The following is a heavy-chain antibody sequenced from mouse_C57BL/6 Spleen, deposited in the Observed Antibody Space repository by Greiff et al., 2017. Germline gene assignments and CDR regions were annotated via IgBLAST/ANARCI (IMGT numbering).Heavy chain of an antibody. V-gene: IGHV1-82*01. D-gene: IGHD1-1*02. CDR2: IYPGDGDT. CDR3: ASGGTHYFDY. J-gene: IGHJ2*01. CDR1: GYAFSSSW. Sequence: LQESGPELVKPGASVKISCTASGYAFSSSWMNWVKQRPGKGLEWIGRIYPGDGDTNYNGKFKGKATLTADKSSSTAYMQLSSLTSEDSAVYFCASGGTHYFDYWGQGTTLTVAS.